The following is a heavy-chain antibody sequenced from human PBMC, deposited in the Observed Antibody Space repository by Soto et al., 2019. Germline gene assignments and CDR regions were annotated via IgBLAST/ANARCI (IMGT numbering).Heavy chain of an antibody. CDR2: IYYSGST. CDR3: AREGLTGTIGLYYYYGMDV. V-gene: IGHV4-59*01. D-gene: IGHD1-7*01. CDR1: GGSISSYY. J-gene: IGHJ6*02. Sequence: QVQLQESGPGLVKPSETLSLTCTVSGGSISSYYWSWIRQPPGKGLEWIGYIYYSGSTNYNPSLMSRVTISVDTSKNQFSLKLSSVTAADTAVYYWAREGLTGTIGLYYYYGMDVWGQGTTVTVSS.